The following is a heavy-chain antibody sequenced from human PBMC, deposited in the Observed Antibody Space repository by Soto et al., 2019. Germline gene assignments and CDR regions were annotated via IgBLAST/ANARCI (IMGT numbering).Heavy chain of an antibody. V-gene: IGHV4-34*01. CDR1: GGSFSGYY. CDR3: ARGPRYSRYYYYYYGMDV. CDR2: INHSGST. Sequence: PSETLSLTCAVYGGSFSGYYWSWIRQPPRKGLEWIGEINHSGSTNYNPSLKSRVTISVGTSKNQFSLKLSSVTAADTAVYYCARGPRYSRYYYYYYGMDVWGQGTTVTVSS. J-gene: IGHJ6*02. D-gene: IGHD6-13*01.